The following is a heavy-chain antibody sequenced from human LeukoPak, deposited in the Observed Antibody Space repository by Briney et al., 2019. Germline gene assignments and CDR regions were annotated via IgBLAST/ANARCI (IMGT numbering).Heavy chain of an antibody. D-gene: IGHD6-13*01. V-gene: IGHV4-34*01. CDR1: GGSFSGYY. Sequence: SETLSLTCAVYGGSFSGYYWSWIRQPPGKGLEWIGEINHSGSTNYNPSLKSRVTISVDTSKNQFSLKLSSVTAADTAVYYCARAALGSSSWYERSTHYYGMDVWGQGTTVTVSS. CDR3: ARAALGSSSWYERSTHYYGMDV. CDR2: INHSGST. J-gene: IGHJ6*02.